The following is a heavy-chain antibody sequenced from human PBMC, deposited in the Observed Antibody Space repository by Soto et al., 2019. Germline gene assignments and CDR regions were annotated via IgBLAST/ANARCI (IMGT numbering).Heavy chain of an antibody. CDR3: ARGTGVLRFLEWLPDYYYYGMDV. CDR2: ISSSSTI. CDR1: GFTFSDYY. V-gene: IGHV3-11*04. J-gene: IGHJ6*02. Sequence: VQLVESGGGLVKPGGSLRLSCVASGFTFSDYYMNWVRQAPGKGLEWVSSISSSSTIYYADSVKCRFTISRDNAKNSLYLQMNSLRAEDTAVYYCARGTGVLRFLEWLPDYYYYGMDVWGQGTTVTVSS. D-gene: IGHD3-3*01.